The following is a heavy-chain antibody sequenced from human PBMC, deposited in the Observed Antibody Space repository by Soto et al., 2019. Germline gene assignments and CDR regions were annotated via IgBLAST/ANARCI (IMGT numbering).Heavy chain of an antibody. CDR3: ASPSPSGYRYGLDAFDI. Sequence: SVKVSCKASGYTFTSYGISWVRQAPGQGLEWMGGIIPIFGTANYAQKFQGRVTITADESTSTAYMELSSLRSEDTAVYYCASPSPSGYRYGLDAFDIWGQGTMVTVSS. D-gene: IGHD5-18*01. V-gene: IGHV1-69*13. J-gene: IGHJ3*02. CDR1: GYTFTSYG. CDR2: IIPIFGTA.